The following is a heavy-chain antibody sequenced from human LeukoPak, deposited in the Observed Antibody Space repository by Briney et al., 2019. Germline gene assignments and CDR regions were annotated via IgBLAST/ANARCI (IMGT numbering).Heavy chain of an antibody. V-gene: IGHV3-23*01. J-gene: IGHJ3*02. D-gene: IGHD2-2*01. CDR1: GFTFSSYA. CDR3: ANTRYCSSTSCYEDAFDI. CDR2: ISGSGGST. Sequence: GGSLRRSCAASGFTFSSYAMSWLRHAPGNGLEGVSAISGSGGSTDYTDSVKGRFTSSRYNSKNTLYLQRNRLRAEDTAVYDCANTRYCSSTSCYEDAFDIWGQGTMVTVSS.